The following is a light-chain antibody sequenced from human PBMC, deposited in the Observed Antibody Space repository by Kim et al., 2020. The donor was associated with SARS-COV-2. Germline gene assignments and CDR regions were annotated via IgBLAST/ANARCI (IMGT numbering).Light chain of an antibody. CDR1: QSVSSSY. V-gene: IGKV3-20*01. CDR3: QQYGSSPRALT. J-gene: IGKJ4*01. Sequence: EIVLTQSPGTLSLSPGERATLSCRASQSVSSSYLAWYQQKPGQAPRLLIYGTSSRATGIPDRFSGGESGTDFTLTISRLEPEDFAVYYCQQYGSSPRALTFGGGTKLEI. CDR2: GTS.